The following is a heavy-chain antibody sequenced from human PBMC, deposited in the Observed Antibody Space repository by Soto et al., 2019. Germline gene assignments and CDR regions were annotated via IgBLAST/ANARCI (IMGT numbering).Heavy chain of an antibody. Sequence: GGSLRLSCVGSGFTFSTYAMSWVRQAPGKGLEWVSALTPSGGETYYADSVKGRFTISRDNSMNALYLQMNSLRIEDTAVYYCAHPRGYGVFDAYDIWGQGTTVTVSS. CDR3: AHPRGYGVFDAYDI. D-gene: IGHD4-17*01. J-gene: IGHJ3*02. CDR1: GFTFSTYA. CDR2: LTPSGGET. V-gene: IGHV3-23*01.